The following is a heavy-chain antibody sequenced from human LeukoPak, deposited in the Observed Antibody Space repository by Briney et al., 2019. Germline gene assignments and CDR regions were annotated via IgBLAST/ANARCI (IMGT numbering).Heavy chain of an antibody. D-gene: IGHD3-9*01. V-gene: IGHV4-59*12. CDR1: GGSISNYY. CDR3: ARVAASRYFDWLLLDY. Sequence: SETLSLTCTVSGGSISNYYWTWIRQPPGKGLEWIGYIYYSGSTNYNPSLKSRVTISVDTSKNQFSLKLSSVTAADTAVYYCARVAASRYFDWLLLDYWGQGTLVTVSS. J-gene: IGHJ4*02. CDR2: IYYSGST.